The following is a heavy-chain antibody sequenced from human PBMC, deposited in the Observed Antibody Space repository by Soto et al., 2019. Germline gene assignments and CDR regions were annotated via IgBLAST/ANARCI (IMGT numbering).Heavy chain of an antibody. CDR2: IFGSGGT. V-gene: IGHV3-23*01. CDR3: VRGDWSERLNENDY. D-gene: IGHD3-9*01. Sequence: EVQVLESGGGLVQPGGSLRLSCTASGFTLTSYAMAWVRQAPGKGLKWVSGIFGSGGTFYADSVKGRFTISRDDSKNTLYLQMNSLRVEDTARYFCVRGDWSERLNENDYWGQGTVVTVSS. J-gene: IGHJ4*02. CDR1: GFTLTSYA.